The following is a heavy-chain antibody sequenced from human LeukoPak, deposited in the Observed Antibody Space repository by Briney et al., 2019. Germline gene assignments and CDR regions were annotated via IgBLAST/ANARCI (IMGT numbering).Heavy chain of an antibody. J-gene: IGHJ5*02. V-gene: IGHV3-23*01. CDR3: AKESLYGDYPNNWFDP. Sequence: GGSLRLSCAASGFTFSSYAVSWVRQAPGKGLEWVSGISGGGGSTYYADSVKGRFTISRDNSKNTLYLQMNSLRAEDTAVYYCAKESLYGDYPNNWFDPWGQGTLVTVSS. CDR1: GFTFSSYA. D-gene: IGHD4-17*01. CDR2: ISGGGGST.